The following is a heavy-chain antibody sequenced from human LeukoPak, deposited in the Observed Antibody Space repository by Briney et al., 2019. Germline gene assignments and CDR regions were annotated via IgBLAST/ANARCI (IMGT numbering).Heavy chain of an antibody. CDR1: GFTFSGSA. CDR3: AKVRYSGYDEGGFDY. Sequence: GGSLRLSCAASGFTFSGSAMHWVRQASGKGLEWVGRIRSKANNYATAYAASVKGRFTISRDNSKNTVYLQMNSLRAEDTALYYCAKVRYSGYDEGGFDYWGQGTLVTVSS. D-gene: IGHD5-12*01. CDR2: IRSKANNYAT. J-gene: IGHJ4*02. V-gene: IGHV3-73*01.